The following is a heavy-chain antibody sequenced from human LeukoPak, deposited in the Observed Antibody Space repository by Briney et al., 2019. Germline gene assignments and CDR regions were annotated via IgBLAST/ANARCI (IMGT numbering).Heavy chain of an antibody. V-gene: IGHV1-18*01. CDR1: GYTFTSYG. CDR3: ARDSPIPPPQPIDY. J-gene: IGHJ4*02. Sequence: GASVKVSCKASGYTFTSYGISWVRQAPGQGLEWMAWISAYNGNTNYAQKLQGRVTTTTDTSTSTAYMELRSLRSDDTAVYYCARDSPIPPPQPIDYWGQGTLVTVSS. CDR2: ISAYNGNT. D-gene: IGHD2-2*01.